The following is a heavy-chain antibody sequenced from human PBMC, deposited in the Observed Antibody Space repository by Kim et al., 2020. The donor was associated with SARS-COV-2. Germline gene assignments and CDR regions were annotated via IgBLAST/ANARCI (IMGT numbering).Heavy chain of an antibody. V-gene: IGHV3-30*07. D-gene: IGHD3-22*01. J-gene: IGHJ4*02. CDR3: ATDYDRSGYYYYYFDY. Sequence: SVNSRITITRDNSKNTLYLQMNSLRAEDTAVYYCATDYDRSGYYYYYFDYWGQGALVTVSS.